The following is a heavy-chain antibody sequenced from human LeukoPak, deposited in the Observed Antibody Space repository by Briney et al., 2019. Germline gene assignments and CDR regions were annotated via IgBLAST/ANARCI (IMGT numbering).Heavy chain of an antibody. J-gene: IGHJ4*02. CDR2: ISGSGGST. CDR3: AKDSYYDSSGHTVFDY. Sequence: GGSLRLSCAASGVTFSSYAMSWVRQAPGKGLEWGSAISGSGGSTYYADSVKGRFTISRDNSKNTLYLQMNSLRAEDTAVYYCAKDSYYDSSGHTVFDYWGQGTLVTVSS. D-gene: IGHD3-22*01. CDR1: GVTFSSYA. V-gene: IGHV3-23*01.